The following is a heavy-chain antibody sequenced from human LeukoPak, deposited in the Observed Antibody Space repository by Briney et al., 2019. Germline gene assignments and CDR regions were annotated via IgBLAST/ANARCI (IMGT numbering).Heavy chain of an antibody. Sequence: PSETLSLTCNVSGGSISTTTNSWGWAWIRQRPTKGLEWIGSIYYGGSPYCTSSLKSRVTISVDTSKNQFSLKLASLTAADTAVYYCARRPIVGSTGFYFDPWGPGTLVTVSS. D-gene: IGHD1-26*01. CDR1: GGSISTTTNS. V-gene: IGHV4-39*01. J-gene: IGHJ5*02. CDR3: ARRPIVGSTGFYFDP. CDR2: IYYGGSP.